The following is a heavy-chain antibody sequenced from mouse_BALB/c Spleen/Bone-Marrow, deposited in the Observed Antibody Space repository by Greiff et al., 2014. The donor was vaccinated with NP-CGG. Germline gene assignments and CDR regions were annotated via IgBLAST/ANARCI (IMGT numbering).Heavy chain of an antibody. Sequence: VHVKQSGPELVKPGASMKISCKASGYPFTGYTMNWVKQSHGKNLEWIGLINPYNGGTSYNQKFKGKATLTVDKSSSTAYMELLSLTSEDSAVYYCARFGADGYPRFAYWGQGTLVTVSA. CDR1: GYPFTGYT. CDR2: INPYNGGT. J-gene: IGHJ3*01. D-gene: IGHD2-3*01. CDR3: ARFGADGYPRFAY. V-gene: IGHV1-18*01.